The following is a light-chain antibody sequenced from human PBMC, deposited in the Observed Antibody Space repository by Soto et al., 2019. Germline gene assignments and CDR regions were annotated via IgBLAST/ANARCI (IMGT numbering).Light chain of an antibody. J-gene: IGKJ5*01. CDR1: QSVSSS. V-gene: IGKV3-11*01. CDR3: QQSSNWPPEIT. Sequence: FVVTQSPDTLSLSPGETATLSCRASQSVSSSVAWYQQRPGLPPRLLIYGASSRATGIPDRFSGSGSGTDFILTISSLEPEDFAVYYCQQSSNWPPEITFGQGTRLEI. CDR2: GAS.